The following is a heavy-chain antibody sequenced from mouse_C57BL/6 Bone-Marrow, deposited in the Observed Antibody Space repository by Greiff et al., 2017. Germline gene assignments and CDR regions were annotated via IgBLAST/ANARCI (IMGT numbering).Heavy chain of an antibody. V-gene: IGHV1-58*01. CDR3: ARRGRSSYGSSEPFAY. CDR1: GYTFTSYG. J-gene: IGHJ3*01. D-gene: IGHD1-1*01. Sequence: VQLQQSGAELVRPGSSVKMSCKTSGYTFTSYGINWVKQRPGQGLEWIGYIYIGNGYTAYNEKFKGKATLTSDTSSSTAYMQLSSLPSEDSAIYFCARRGRSSYGSSEPFAYWGQGTLVTVSA. CDR2: IYIGNGYT.